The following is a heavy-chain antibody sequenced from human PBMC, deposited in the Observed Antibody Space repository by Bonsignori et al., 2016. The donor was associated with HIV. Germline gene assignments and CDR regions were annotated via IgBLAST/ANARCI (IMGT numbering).Heavy chain of an antibody. D-gene: IGHD2-15*01. CDR1: IYLQSHL. CDR2: ISSDGSSA. Sequence: EVHLVESGGGLVQAGGVPETLLCSLWIYLQSHLDELGPPSSREGLEWVAQISSDGSSANYADSVKGRFTISRDNAENXLYLHMNSLRAEDTALYYCVREYWVFDYVGPGNPGPPSP. CDR3: VREYWVFDY. J-gene: IGHJ4*02. V-gene: IGHV3-74*01.